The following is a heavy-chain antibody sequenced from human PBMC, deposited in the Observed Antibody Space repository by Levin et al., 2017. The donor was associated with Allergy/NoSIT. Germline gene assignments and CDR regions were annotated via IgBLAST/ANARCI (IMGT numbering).Heavy chain of an antibody. CDR3: ARDLVVVPAATYYYYYGMDV. D-gene: IGHD2-2*01. Sequence: QAGGSLRLSCAASGFTFSSYGMHWVRQAPGKGLEWVAVIWYDGSNKYYADSVKGRFTISRDNSKNTLYLQMNSLRAEDTAVYYCARDLVVVPAATYYYYYGMDVWGQGTTVTVSS. CDR2: IWYDGSNK. CDR1: GFTFSSYG. J-gene: IGHJ6*02. V-gene: IGHV3-33*01.